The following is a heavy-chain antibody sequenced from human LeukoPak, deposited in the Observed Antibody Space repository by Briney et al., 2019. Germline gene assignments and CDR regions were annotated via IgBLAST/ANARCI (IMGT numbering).Heavy chain of an antibody. D-gene: IGHD5-12*01. Sequence: ASVKVSCKASGGTFSSYAISWVRPAPGQGLEWMGGIIPIFGTANYAQKFQGRVTITADKSTSTAYMELSSLRSEDTAVYYCARGYGLYYYYYMDVWGKGTTVTVSS. CDR2: IIPIFGTA. J-gene: IGHJ6*03. V-gene: IGHV1-69*06. CDR1: GGTFSSYA. CDR3: ARGYGLYYYYYMDV.